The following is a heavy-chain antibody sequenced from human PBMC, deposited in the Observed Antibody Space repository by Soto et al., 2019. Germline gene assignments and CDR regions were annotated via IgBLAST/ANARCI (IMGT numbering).Heavy chain of an antibody. D-gene: IGHD3-10*01. Sequence: VQLVESGGGLVQPGGSLRLSCAASGFTVSSNYMSWVRQAPGKGLEWVSVIYSGGSTYYADSVKGRFTISRDNSKNTLYLQMNSLRAEDTAVYYCARAPSWSYSLRFDPWGQGTLVTVSS. J-gene: IGHJ5*02. V-gene: IGHV3-66*01. CDR1: GFTVSSNY. CDR3: ARAPSWSYSLRFDP. CDR2: IYSGGST.